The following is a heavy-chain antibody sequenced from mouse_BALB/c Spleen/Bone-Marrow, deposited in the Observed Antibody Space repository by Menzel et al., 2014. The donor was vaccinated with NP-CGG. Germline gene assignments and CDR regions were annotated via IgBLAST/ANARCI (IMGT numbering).Heavy chain of an antibody. CDR1: GYTFTSYW. V-gene: IGHV1-69*02. CDR3: ARREYYGSSYLYFDY. D-gene: IGHD1-1*01. Sequence: VQLQQSGAELVKPGASVKLSCKASGYTFTSYWMHWVKQRPGQGLEWIGEIDPSDSYTNYNQKFKGKATLTVDKSSSTAYMQLSSLTSEDSAVYYCARREYYGSSYLYFDYWGQGTTPTVSS. CDR2: IDPSDSYT. J-gene: IGHJ2*01.